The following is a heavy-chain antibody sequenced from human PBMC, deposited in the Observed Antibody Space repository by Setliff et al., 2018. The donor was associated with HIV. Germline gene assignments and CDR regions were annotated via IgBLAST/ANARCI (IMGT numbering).Heavy chain of an antibody. CDR1: GGSISTYY. Sequence: SETLSLTCTVSGGSISTYYWSWIRQPPGKGLEWIGYIYYSGSSGSTNYNPSLKSRLAISLDTSKNQFSLKLRSVTAADTAVYYCARGRPDDSVGFGYWGQGTLVTVSS. D-gene: IGHD3-22*01. V-gene: IGHV4-59*08. CDR2: IYYSGSSGST. CDR3: ARGRPDDSVGFGY. J-gene: IGHJ4*02.